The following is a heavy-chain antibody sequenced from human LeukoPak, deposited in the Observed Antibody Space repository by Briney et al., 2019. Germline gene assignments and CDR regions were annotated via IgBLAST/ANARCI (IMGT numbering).Heavy chain of an antibody. J-gene: IGHJ4*02. V-gene: IGHV4-39*07. CDR3: ARDLTVGYSSSWSNSFDY. D-gene: IGHD6-13*01. Sequence: SETLSLTCAVSGASISGSGYYLGWIRQSPGKGLEWIGNIYYTGNTYYNASLQSRVTISIDTSENQFSLRLNSVTAADTAVYYCARDLTVGYSSSWSNSFDYWGQGTLVTVSS. CDR1: GASISGSGYY. CDR2: IYYTGNT.